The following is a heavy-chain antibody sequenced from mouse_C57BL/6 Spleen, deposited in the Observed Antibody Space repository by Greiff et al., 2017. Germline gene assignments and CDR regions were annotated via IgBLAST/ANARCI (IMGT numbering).Heavy chain of an antibody. J-gene: IGHJ4*01. Sequence: VQLQESGAELVKPGASVKLSCKASGYTFTSYWMHWVKQRPGQGLEWIGYINPSSGYTKYNQKFKDKATLTADKSSSTAYMQLSSLTYEDSAVYYCARYLLSGYYAMDYWGQGTSVTVSS. V-gene: IGHV1-7*01. CDR1: GYTFTSYW. CDR3: ARYLLSGYYAMDY. D-gene: IGHD6-2*01. CDR2: INPSSGYT.